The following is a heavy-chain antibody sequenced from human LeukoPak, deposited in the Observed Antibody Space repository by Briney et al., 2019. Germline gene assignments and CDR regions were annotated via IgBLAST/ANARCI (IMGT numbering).Heavy chain of an antibody. V-gene: IGHV3-7*01. Sequence: PGGSLRLSCAASGFTFSSYWMSWARQAPGKGLEWVANIKQDGSEKYYVDSVKGRFTISRDNAKNSLYLQMNSLRAEDTAVYYCARTVSGYDPYYFDYWGQGTLVTVSP. CDR3: ARTVSGYDPYYFDY. CDR1: GFTFSSYW. CDR2: IKQDGSEK. D-gene: IGHD5-12*01. J-gene: IGHJ4*02.